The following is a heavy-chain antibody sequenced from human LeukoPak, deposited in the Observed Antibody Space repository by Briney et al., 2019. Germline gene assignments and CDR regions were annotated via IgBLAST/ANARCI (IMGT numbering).Heavy chain of an antibody. D-gene: IGHD4-17*01. V-gene: IGHV4-34*01. CDR2: INHSGST. CDR1: GGSFSGYY. CDR3: ARETTVTAGAFDI. Sequence: SETLSLTCAVYGGSFSGYYWSWIRQPPGKGLEWIGEINHSGSTNYNPSPKSRVTISVDTSKNQFSLKLSSVTAADTAVYYCARETTVTAGAFDIWGQGTMVTVSS. J-gene: IGHJ3*02.